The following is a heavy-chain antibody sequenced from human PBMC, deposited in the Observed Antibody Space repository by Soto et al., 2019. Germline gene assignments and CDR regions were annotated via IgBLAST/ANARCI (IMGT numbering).Heavy chain of an antibody. Sequence: GGSLRLSCAASGFSFGDSAMSWVRQPPGKGLEWLAAVNPDGSDTFYADSVKGRFTISRDNSQNTVNLQMKSLRVEDTAIYYCAKQLGYCSTGRCYFAYWGQGTQVTGSS. CDR3: AKQLGYCSTGRCYFAY. D-gene: IGHD2-2*01. J-gene: IGHJ4*02. CDR1: GFSFGDSA. V-gene: IGHV3-23*01. CDR2: VNPDGSDT.